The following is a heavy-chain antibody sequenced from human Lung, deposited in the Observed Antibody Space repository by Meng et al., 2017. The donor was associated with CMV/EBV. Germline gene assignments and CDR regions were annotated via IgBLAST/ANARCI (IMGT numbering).Heavy chain of an antibody. D-gene: IGHD3-10*01. Sequence: SXXVSXXASGYTFTNYDINWVRRATGQGLEWLGWINPNNYNTGYAHQFQGRVTMTRTTSISTAYLELSGLRSEDTAVYYCARGRAGSGSPYYFDYSGQGXLVTVSS. J-gene: IGHJ4*02. CDR2: INPNNYNT. V-gene: IGHV1-8*01. CDR3: ARGRAGSGSPYYFDY. CDR1: GYTFTNYD.